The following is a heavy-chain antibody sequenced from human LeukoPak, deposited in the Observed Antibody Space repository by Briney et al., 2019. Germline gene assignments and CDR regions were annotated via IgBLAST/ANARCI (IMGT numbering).Heavy chain of an antibody. D-gene: IGHD2-2*01. CDR2: IKSKTDGGTT. Sequence: GGSLRLSRAASGFSFTNAWMSWVRQAPGKGLEWGGRIKSKTDGGTTDYAAPVKGRFTISRDDSKTIAYLQMNSLKTEDTAVYYCARGGDFGVPAPLGIDAFDFWGQGTMVTVSS. CDR1: GFSFTNAW. V-gene: IGHV3-15*01. CDR3: ARGGDFGVPAPLGIDAFDF. J-gene: IGHJ3*01.